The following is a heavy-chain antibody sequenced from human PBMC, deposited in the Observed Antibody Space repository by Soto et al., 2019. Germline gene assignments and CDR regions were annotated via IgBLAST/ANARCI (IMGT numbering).Heavy chain of an antibody. Sequence: EVQLVESGGGLVQPGGSLRLSCAASGFTSSNYWMHWVRQAPGKGLVWVSRIKSDGSSTSYADSVKGRFTISRDNAKNPLDLQMRGLRAEDMAVNYCARSVRSGSFPYYYYDMDVWGQGTTVTVSS. V-gene: IGHV3-74*01. J-gene: IGHJ6*02. D-gene: IGHD3-10*01. CDR2: IKSDGSST. CDR3: ARSVRSGSFPYYYYDMDV. CDR1: GFTSSNYW.